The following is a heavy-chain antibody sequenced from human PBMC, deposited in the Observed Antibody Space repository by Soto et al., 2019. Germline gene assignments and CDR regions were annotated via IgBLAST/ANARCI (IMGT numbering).Heavy chain of an antibody. J-gene: IGHJ6*02. CDR1: GGTFSSYA. Sequence: QVQLVQSGAEVKKPGSSVKVSCKASGGTFSSYAISWVRQAPGQGLEWMGGIIPIFGTANYAQKFQGRVTITADKSTSTAYMELSSLRSEDTAVYYCARDVNYGSGSYSHYYYGMDVWGQGTTVTVS. CDR3: ARDVNYGSGSYSHYYYGMDV. D-gene: IGHD3-10*01. V-gene: IGHV1-69*06. CDR2: IIPIFGTA.